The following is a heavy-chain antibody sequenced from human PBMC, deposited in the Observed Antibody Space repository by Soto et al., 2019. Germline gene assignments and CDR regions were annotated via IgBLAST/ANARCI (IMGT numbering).Heavy chain of an antibody. CDR1: GFTYVQHA. J-gene: IGHJ4*02. CDR2: ISGDAGRT. CDR3: VKDTVVVINGGDFDY. Sequence: VQLLESGGSMVQPGGSLRLSCEASGFTYVQHAMSWFRQAPGKGLEWVSGISGDAGRTFYADSVKGRFTISRDNSKNKVYLQMNSLRVEDTAVYYCVKDTVVVINGGDFDYWGQGTLVTVSS. V-gene: IGHV3-23*01. D-gene: IGHD3-22*01.